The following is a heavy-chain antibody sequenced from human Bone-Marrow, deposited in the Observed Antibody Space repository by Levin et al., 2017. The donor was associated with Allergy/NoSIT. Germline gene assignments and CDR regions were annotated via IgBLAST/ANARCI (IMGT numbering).Heavy chain of an antibody. Sequence: PGGSLRLSCAASGFSFTNTFMHWVRQAPGKGLEWVAVISHDGTTTHFADSVKGRFSISRDNSKNTVSLQMHSLRVEDTAVYYCARGDSGFSFGFHVSGTWGQGTLVIVSS. J-gene: IGHJ5*02. CDR1: GFSFTNTF. V-gene: IGHV3-30*04. D-gene: IGHD6-19*01. CDR2: ISHDGTTT. CDR3: ARGDSGFSFGFHVSGT.